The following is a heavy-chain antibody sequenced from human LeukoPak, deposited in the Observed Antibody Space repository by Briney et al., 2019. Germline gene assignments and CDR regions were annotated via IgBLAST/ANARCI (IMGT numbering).Heavy chain of an antibody. CDR1: ESTFDSYA. CDR2: IMGSGSST. CDR3: AKGNSARSGSYYGDY. Sequence: GGPLRLSLAPSESTFDSYAMSWVRQAPGRGREWVSSIMGSGSSTYYADSVKGRFPISRDNSKNTLYLQMDSLRIEDTAEYYCAKGNSARSGSYYGDYWGQGTLVTVSS. D-gene: IGHD1-26*01. J-gene: IGHJ4*02. V-gene: IGHV3-23*01.